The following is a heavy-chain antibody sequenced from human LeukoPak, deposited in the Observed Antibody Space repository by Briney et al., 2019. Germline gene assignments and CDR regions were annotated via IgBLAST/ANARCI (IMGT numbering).Heavy chain of an antibody. Sequence: PGGSLRLSCVASGFTYSHYGMHWVRQAPGKGLGWVAVIWSDGTEKYYADAVKGRFTISRDDSRKTVYLQMNRLRGEDTAVYYCARDAQRGFDYSNSLQYWGQGTLVTVSS. CDR1: GFTYSHYG. CDR3: ARDAQRGFDYSNSLQY. D-gene: IGHD4-11*01. V-gene: IGHV3-33*08. CDR2: IWSDGTEK. J-gene: IGHJ4*02.